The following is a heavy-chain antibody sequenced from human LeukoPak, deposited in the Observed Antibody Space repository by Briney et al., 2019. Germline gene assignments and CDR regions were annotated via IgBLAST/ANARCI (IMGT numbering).Heavy chain of an antibody. CDR1: GDSINSTNW. J-gene: IGHJ4*02. CDR2: IYETGST. CDR3: ARRNRGASTSGTLDY. Sequence: PSGTLSLTCTISGDSINSTNWWIWVRQPPGKGLVWIGQIYETGSTNYNSALKSRVTISLDKSKNQFSLKLSSVPAADTAVYYCARRNRGASTSGTLDYWGQGILVTVSS. V-gene: IGHV4-4*02. D-gene: IGHD1-26*01.